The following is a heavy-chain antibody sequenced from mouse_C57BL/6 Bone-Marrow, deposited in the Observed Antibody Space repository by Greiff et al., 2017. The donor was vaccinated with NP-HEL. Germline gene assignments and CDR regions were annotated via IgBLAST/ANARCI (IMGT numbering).Heavy chain of an antibody. CDR3: TRPYGSNYWYFVV. CDR2: IDPETGGT. J-gene: IGHJ1*03. V-gene: IGHV1-15*01. Sequence: SGAELVRPGASVTLSCKASGYTFTDYEMHWVKQTPVHGLEWIGAIDPETGGTAYNQKFKGKAILTADKSSSTAYMELRSLTSEDSAVYYCTRPYGSNYWYFVVWGTGTTVTVSS. CDR1: GYTFTDYE. D-gene: IGHD1-1*01.